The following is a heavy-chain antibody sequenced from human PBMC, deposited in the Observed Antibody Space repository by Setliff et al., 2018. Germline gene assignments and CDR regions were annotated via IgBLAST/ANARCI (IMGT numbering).Heavy chain of an antibody. CDR1: GFTFSNYG. CDR2: INNNGGST. Sequence: GGSLRLSCAASGFTFSNYGMHWVRQAPGKGLEYVSAINNNGGSTYYADSVKGRFTISRDNSKNTLYLQMGSLRAEDMAVYYCARDPHFDSWGQGTLVTVSS. V-gene: IGHV3-64*02. CDR3: ARDPHFDS. J-gene: IGHJ4*02.